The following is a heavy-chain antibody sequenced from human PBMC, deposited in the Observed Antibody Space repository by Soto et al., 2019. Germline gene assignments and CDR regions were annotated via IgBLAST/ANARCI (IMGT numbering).Heavy chain of an antibody. CDR2: ISYDGSNK. CDR3: ARDFHGMVYANGFDAFDI. CDR1: GFTFSSYA. J-gene: IGHJ3*02. Sequence: PGGSLRLSCAASGFTFSSYAMHWVRQAPGKGLERVAVISYDGSNKYYADSVKGRFTISRDNSKNTLYLQMNSLRAEDTAVYYCARDFHGMVYANGFDAFDIWGQGTMVTVSS. V-gene: IGHV3-30-3*01. D-gene: IGHD2-8*01.